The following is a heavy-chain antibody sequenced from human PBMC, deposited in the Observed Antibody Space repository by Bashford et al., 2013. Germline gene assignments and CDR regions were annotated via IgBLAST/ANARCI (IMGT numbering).Heavy chain of an antibody. Sequence: SETLSLTCTVSGGSISSGGYYWSWIRQHPGKGLEWIGYIYYSGSTYYNPSLKSRVTISVDTSKNQFSLKLSSVTAADTAVYYCARPAVSPGGSWFDPGAREPWSPSPQ. J-gene: IGHJ5*02. CDR1: GGSISSGGYY. V-gene: IGHV4-31*03. CDR3: ARPAVSPGGSWFDP. D-gene: IGHD3-16*01. CDR2: IYYSGST.